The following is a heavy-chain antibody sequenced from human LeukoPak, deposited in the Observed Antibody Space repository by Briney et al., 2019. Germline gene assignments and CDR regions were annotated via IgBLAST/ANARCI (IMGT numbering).Heavy chain of an antibody. CDR3: ASFPMATITGYFDY. J-gene: IGHJ4*02. V-gene: IGHV4-39*01. D-gene: IGHD5-24*01. Sequence: PSETLSLTCTVSGGSISSSSYYWGWIRQPPGKGLEWIGSIYYSGSTYYNPSLKSRVTISVDTSKNQFSPKLSSVTAADTAAYYCASFPMATITGYFDYWGQGTLVTVSS. CDR2: IYYSGST. CDR1: GGSISSSSYY.